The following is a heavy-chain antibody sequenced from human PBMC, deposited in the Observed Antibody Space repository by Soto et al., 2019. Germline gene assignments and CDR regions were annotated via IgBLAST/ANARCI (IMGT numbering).Heavy chain of an antibody. CDR3: ARVGGTGGYTYGLDY. CDR1: GGTFSSYA. V-gene: IGHV1-69*06. CDR2: IIPVFGTG. Sequence: SVKVSCKASGGTFSSYAISWVRQAPGQGLEWMGGIIPVFGTGIYAQKFQGRVTITADKSTNTAYMELSSLRSEDTAVYFCARVGGTGGYTYGLDYWGQGTLVTASS. J-gene: IGHJ4*02. D-gene: IGHD5-18*01.